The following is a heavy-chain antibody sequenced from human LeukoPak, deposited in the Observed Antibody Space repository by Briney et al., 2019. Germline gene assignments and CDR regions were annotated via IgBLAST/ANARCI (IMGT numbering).Heavy chain of an antibody. CDR2: INHSGST. Sequence: SETLSLTCAVYGGSFSGYYWSWIRQPPGKGLEWIGEINHSGSTNYNPSLKSRVTISVDTSKNQFSLNLSSVTAADTAVYYCARDSSTWWFDSWGQGTLVTVSS. CDR3: ARDSSTWWFDS. D-gene: IGHD2/OR15-2a*01. J-gene: IGHJ5*01. V-gene: IGHV4-34*01. CDR1: GGSFSGYY.